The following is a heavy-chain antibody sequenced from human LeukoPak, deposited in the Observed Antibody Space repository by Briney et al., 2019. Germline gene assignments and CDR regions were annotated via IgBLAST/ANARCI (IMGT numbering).Heavy chain of an antibody. D-gene: IGHD3-10*01. J-gene: IGHJ4*02. CDR3: ARRRVTVVRGVDITSYYFDY. V-gene: IGHV3-20*04. CDR2: TNWNGGST. CDR1: GVTFDDYG. Sequence: SGGSLRLSCAASGVTFDDYGMSCGRQAPGKGLEWVSGTNWNGGSTGYADSVKGRFTISRDNARNSLYLRMNSLGAEDPALYSCARRRVTVVRGVDITSYYFDYWGQGPLVTVSS.